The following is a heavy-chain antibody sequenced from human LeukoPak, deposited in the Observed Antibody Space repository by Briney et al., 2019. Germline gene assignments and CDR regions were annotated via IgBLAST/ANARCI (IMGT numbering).Heavy chain of an antibody. CDR3: ARAGDPYYYDSSGYSLYYGMDV. J-gene: IGHJ6*02. CDR1: GFTFSDYY. D-gene: IGHD3-22*01. V-gene: IGHV3-11*04. CDR2: ISSSGSTI. Sequence: GGSLRLPCAASGFTFSDYYMSWIRQAPGKGLEWVSYISSSGSTIYYADSVKGRFTISRDNAKNSLYLQMNSLRAEDTAVYYCARAGDPYYYDSSGYSLYYGMDVWGQGTTVTVSS.